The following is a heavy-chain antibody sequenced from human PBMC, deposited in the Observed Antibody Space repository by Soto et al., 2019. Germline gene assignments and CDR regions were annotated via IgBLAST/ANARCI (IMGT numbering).Heavy chain of an antibody. CDR1: GFPFGGYG. CDR2: RSYDGGSK. Sequence: SGFPFGGYGMHWVRQAPGKGLEWVAVRSYDGGSKYYADSAKGRFTISRDNSKNALYLQMNSLRAEDTAVYYCAKDLSSGWNWFDPWGQGTLVTVSS. V-gene: IGHV3-33*05. J-gene: IGHJ5*02. D-gene: IGHD6-19*01. CDR3: AKDLSSGWNWFDP.